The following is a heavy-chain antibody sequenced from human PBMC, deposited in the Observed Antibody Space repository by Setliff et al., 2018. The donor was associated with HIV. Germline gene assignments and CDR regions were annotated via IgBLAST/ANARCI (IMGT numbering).Heavy chain of an antibody. Sequence: SETLSLTCTVSGGSISSHYWNWIRRPPGKGLEWIGSINYSGSTNYDPSLKGRVTISVGTSKNQFSLKLRSVTAADTAVYYCAREGPGPQFYDSSGYPYYFDYWGQGTLVTVSS. D-gene: IGHD3-22*01. CDR3: AREGPGPQFYDSSGYPYYFDY. CDR1: GGSISSHY. J-gene: IGHJ4*02. CDR2: INYSGST. V-gene: IGHV4-59*11.